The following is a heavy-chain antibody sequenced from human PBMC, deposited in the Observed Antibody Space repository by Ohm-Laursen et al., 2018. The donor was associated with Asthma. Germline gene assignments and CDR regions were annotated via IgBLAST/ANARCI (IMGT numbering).Heavy chain of an antibody. V-gene: IGHV3-21*01. CDR2: ISTASTFI. D-gene: IGHD1-26*01. CDR1: GYTFSRYS. CDR3: ARIGPEWELPGREYSLHH. J-gene: IGHJ1*01. Sequence: SLRLSCIASGYTFSRYSIHWVRQVPGKGLGWVASISTASTFIYYADSVRGRFTTSRDNAKNSVYLQMNSLRADDTALYYCARIGPEWELPGREYSLHHWGQGTQVTVSS.